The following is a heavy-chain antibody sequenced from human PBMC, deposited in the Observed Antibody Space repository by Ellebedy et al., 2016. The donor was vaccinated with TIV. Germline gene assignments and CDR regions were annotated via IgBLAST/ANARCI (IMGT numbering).Heavy chain of an antibody. CDR2: IRYDGTKK. CDR3: AKDVRVGWVLSFREIDTFDI. D-gene: IGHD3-10*01. CDR1: GFTFSSYG. Sequence: PGGSLRLSCSASGFTFSSYGLHWVRQAPGKGLEWVAFIRYDGTKKYYADSVRGRFTISRDNSKNTLYLQVNSLRPEDTAVYYCAKDVRVGWVLSFREIDTFDIWGQGTMVTVSS. J-gene: IGHJ3*02. V-gene: IGHV3-30*02.